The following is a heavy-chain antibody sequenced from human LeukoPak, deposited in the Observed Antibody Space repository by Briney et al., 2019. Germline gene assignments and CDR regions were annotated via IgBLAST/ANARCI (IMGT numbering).Heavy chain of an antibody. CDR3: TRPGDSSGYPL. J-gene: IGHJ4*02. V-gene: IGHV3-73*01. CDR1: GFTFSDSA. Sequence: GGSLRLSGAASGFTFSDSAMHWVRQASGEGLEWVGRIRSKPNTYATAYAASVKGRFTISRDDSKNTAYLQMNSLKTEDTAVYYCTRPGDSSGYPLWGQGILVTVSS. D-gene: IGHD3-22*01. CDR2: IRSKPNTYAT.